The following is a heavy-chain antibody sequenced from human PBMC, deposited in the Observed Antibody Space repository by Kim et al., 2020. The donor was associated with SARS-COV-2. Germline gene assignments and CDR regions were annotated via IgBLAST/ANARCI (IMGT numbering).Heavy chain of an antibody. CDR3: ARDLVWGSGPYYYYGMDV. V-gene: IGHV3-21*01. Sequence: GGSLRLSCAASGFTFSSYSMNWVRQAPGKGLEWVSSISSSSSYIYYADSVKGRFTISRDNAKNSLYLQMNSLRAEDTAVYYCARDLVWGSGPYYYYGMDVWGQGTTVTVSS. CDR1: GFTFSSYS. CDR2: ISSSSSYI. J-gene: IGHJ6*02. D-gene: IGHD3-10*01.